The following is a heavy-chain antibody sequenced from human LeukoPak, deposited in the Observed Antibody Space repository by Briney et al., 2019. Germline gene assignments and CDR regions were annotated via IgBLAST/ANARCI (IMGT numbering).Heavy chain of an antibody. V-gene: IGHV3-53*01. J-gene: IGHJ4*02. CDR1: GFTVSSNY. D-gene: IGHD6-13*01. CDR3: AREYSSSWSPYFDY. Sequence: GGSLRLSCAASGFTVSSNYMGWVRQAPGKGLEWVSVIYSGGSTYYADSVKGRFTISRDNSKNTLYLQMNSLRAEDTAVYYCAREYSSSWSPYFDYWGQGTLVTVSS. CDR2: IYSGGST.